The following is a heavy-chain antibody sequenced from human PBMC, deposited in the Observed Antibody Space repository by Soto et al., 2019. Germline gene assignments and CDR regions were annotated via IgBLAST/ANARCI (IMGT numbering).Heavy chain of an antibody. CDR2: INPMSGGT. D-gene: IGHD2-8*01. CDR3: AKGVSTDCSTGVCPPIYRFEMDV. CDR1: GYTFTSSH. J-gene: IGHJ6*02. Sequence: ASVKVSCKASGYTFTSSHISWVRQAPGQGLEWVGRINPMSGGTSTAPKFVGRVTLTRDTSVSIAYLEVTRLKSDDTAVYYCAKGVSTDCSTGVCPPIYRFEMDVWGQGTAVTVSS. V-gene: IGHV1-2*02.